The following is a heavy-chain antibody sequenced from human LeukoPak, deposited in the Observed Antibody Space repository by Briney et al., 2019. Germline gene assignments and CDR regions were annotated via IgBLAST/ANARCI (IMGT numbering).Heavy chain of an antibody. J-gene: IGHJ4*02. Sequence: AGRSLRLSCAASGFTFSSYWMSWVRQAPGKGLEWVANIKQDGSEKYYVDSVKGRFTISRDNAKNSLYLQMNSLRAEDTAVYYCASWRWLQSDVDYWGQGTLVTVSS. V-gene: IGHV3-7*01. CDR2: IKQDGSEK. D-gene: IGHD5-24*01. CDR1: GFTFSSYW. CDR3: ASWRWLQSDVDY.